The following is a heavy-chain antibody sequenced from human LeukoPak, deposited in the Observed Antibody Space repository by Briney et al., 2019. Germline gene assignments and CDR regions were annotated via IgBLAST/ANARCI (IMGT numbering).Heavy chain of an antibody. CDR2: INSGGSAI. J-gene: IGHJ4*02. CDR3: ARGGSYVHY. V-gene: IGHV3-48*03. CDR1: GXTFNSYE. Sequence: PGGSLRLSCAASGXTFNSYEMSWVRQAPGKGLEWVSYINSGGSAIYYADSVKGRFTISRDNAKNSLYLQMNSLRADDTAVYYCARGGSYVHYWGQGTLVTVSS. D-gene: IGHD1-26*01.